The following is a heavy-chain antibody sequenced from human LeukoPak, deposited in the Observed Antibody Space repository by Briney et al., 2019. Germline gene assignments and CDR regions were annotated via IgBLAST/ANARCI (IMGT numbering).Heavy chain of an antibody. D-gene: IGHD5-24*01. Sequence: PGGSLRLSCAASGFTFSSYSMNWVRQAPGKGLEWVSSISSSSSYIYYADSVKGRFTISRDNAKNSLYLQMNSLRAEDTAVYYCARDRRWLQFNLYDYWGQGTTVTVSS. J-gene: IGHJ4*03. V-gene: IGHV3-21*01. CDR3: ARDRRWLQFNLYDY. CDR1: GFTFSSYS. CDR2: ISSSSSYI.